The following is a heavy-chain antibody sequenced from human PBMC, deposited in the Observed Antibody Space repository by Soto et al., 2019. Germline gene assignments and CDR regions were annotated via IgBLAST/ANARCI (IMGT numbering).Heavy chain of an antibody. J-gene: IGHJ5*02. CDR1: GYTFTSCY. Sequence: QVQLVQSGAEVKKPGASVKFSCKASGYTFTSCYMHWVRQAPGEGIEWMGIINPSGGSTSYAQKFQGRVTMTRDTSTSTVYMELSSLRSEDTAVSYCARAPLRLAYNWFDPWGQGTLVTVSS. CDR3: ARAPLRLAYNWFDP. V-gene: IGHV1-46*03. CDR2: INPSGGST. D-gene: IGHD5-12*01.